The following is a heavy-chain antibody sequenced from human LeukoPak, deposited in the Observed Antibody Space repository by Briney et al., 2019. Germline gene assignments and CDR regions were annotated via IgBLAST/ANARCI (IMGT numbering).Heavy chain of an antibody. V-gene: IGHV4-61*02. CDR2: IYNSGST. CDR3: ARKTFGVLYFDP. Sequence: SETLSLTCSVSGGSISRGSYYWNWIRQPAGKGLEWMGRIYNSGSTNYNPFLKSRVTISTDMSKNQFSLKLTSVTAADTAVYYCARKTFGVLYFDPWGQGTL. CDR1: GGSISRGSYY. J-gene: IGHJ4*02. D-gene: IGHD3-10*01.